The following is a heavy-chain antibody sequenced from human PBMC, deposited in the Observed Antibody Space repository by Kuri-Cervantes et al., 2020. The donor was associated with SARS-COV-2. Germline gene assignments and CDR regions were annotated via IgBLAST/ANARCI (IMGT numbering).Heavy chain of an antibody. CDR3: ARDSPFWDYVWGKRFDP. CDR1: GYTFRNND. Sequence: ASVKVSCKASGYTFRNNDINWVRQASGQGLEWMGWINPNSGGTNYAQKFQGRVTMTRDTSISTAYMELSRLRSDDTAVYYCARDSPFWDYVWGKRFDPWGQGTLVTVSS. V-gene: IGHV1-2*02. J-gene: IGHJ5*02. CDR2: INPNSGGT. D-gene: IGHD3-16*01.